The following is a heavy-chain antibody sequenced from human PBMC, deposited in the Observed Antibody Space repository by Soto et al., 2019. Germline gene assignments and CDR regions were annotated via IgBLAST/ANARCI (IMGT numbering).Heavy chain of an antibody. J-gene: IGHJ3*02. V-gene: IGHV3-15*07. Sequence: GGSLRLSCAASGFTFSNAWMNWVRQAPGKGLEWVGRIKSKTDGGTTDYAAPVKGRFTISRDDSENTLYLQMNSLKTEDTAVYYCTTDDVSGYYNTEDGFDIWGQRTMVAVSS. CDR1: GFTFSNAW. D-gene: IGHD3-22*01. CDR3: TTDDVSGYYNTEDGFDI. CDR2: IKSKTDGGTT.